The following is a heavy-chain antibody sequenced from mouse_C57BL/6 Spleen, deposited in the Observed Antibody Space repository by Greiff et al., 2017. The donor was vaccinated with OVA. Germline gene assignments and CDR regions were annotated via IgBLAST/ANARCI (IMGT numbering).Heavy chain of an antibody. J-gene: IGHJ3*01. V-gene: IGHV5-6*01. Sequence: EVQLQESGGDLVKPGGSLKLSCAASGFTFSSYGMSWVRQTPDKRLEWVATISSGGSYTYYPDSVKGRFTISRDNAKNTLYLQMSSLKSEDTAVYYCARHNSWFAYWGQGTLVTVSA. CDR2: ISSGGSYT. D-gene: IGHD1-3*01. CDR1: GFTFSSYG. CDR3: ARHNSWFAY.